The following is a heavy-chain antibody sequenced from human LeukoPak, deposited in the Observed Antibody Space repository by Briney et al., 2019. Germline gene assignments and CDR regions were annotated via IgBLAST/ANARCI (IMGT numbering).Heavy chain of an antibody. D-gene: IGHD3-3*02. CDR2: IKQDGSEK. V-gene: IGHV3-7*01. J-gene: IGHJ6*03. CDR1: GFTFSSYW. Sequence: GGSLRLSCAASGFTFSSYWMSWVRQAPGKGLEWVANIKQDGSEKYYVDSVKGRFTISRDNAKNSLYLQMNSLRAEDTAVYYCARGPHADVLGAPYYYYYMDVWGKGTTVTVSS. CDR3: ARGPHADVLGAPYYYYYMDV.